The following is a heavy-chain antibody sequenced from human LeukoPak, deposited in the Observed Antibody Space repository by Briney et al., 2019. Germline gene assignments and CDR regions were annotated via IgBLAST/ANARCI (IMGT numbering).Heavy chain of an antibody. CDR2: INHSGST. V-gene: IGHV4-34*01. CDR1: GGSFSDYY. CDR3: ARQQLLHAFYDY. D-gene: IGHD6-13*01. Sequence: SETLSLTCAVYGGSFSDYYWSWIRQPPGKGLEWIGEINHSGSTNYNPSLKSRVTISVDTSKNQFSLKLTSVTAADTAVYYCARQQLLHAFYDYWGQGTQVTVSS. J-gene: IGHJ4*02.